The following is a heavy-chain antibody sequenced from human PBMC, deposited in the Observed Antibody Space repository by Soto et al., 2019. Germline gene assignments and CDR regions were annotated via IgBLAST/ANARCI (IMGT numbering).Heavy chain of an antibody. Sequence: VQLLESGGELVQPGGSLRLSCAASGFTFSTYAMSWVRQAPGKGLEWIANIRGSNDRIDYADSVKGRFTISIDNSKNTLYLETNSLSAEDTAVYYCAKDFGDPSAFDIWGQGAMVTVSS. V-gene: IGHV3-23*01. CDR1: GFTFSTYA. CDR3: AKDFGDPSAFDI. J-gene: IGHJ3*02. CDR2: IRGSNDRI. D-gene: IGHD2-21*01.